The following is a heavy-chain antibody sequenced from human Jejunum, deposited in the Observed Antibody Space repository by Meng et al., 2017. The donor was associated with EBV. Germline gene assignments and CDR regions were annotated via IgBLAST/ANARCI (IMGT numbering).Heavy chain of an antibody. V-gene: IGHV3-23*01. D-gene: IGHD3-22*01. CDR2: ISVTGDNT. CDR3: ARAAYETTGYFLLPPDY. CDR1: GFTFSNYA. J-gene: IGHJ4*02. Sequence: EVQLMQSGGGXXXXGXXQRLSCAASGFTFSNYALNWVRQAPRKGLEWVSSISVTGDNTYYADSVKGRFATSRDNSGNTLYLEMNSLRAEDSAIYYCARAAYETTGYFLLPPDYWGQGVLVTVSS.